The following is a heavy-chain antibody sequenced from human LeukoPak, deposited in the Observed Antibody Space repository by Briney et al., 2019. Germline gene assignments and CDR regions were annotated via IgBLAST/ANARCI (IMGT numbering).Heavy chain of an antibody. CDR2: INGDGTNT. J-gene: IGHJ4*02. V-gene: IGHV3-74*01. Sequence: GGSLRLSCAASGFTFTNSWINWVRQVPAKGLVWVSRINGDGTNTIYADSVKGRFTISRDNAKNTVYLQMNSLRAEDTAVYYCAREDSRASYDFDYWGQGTLVTVSS. CDR3: AREDSRASYDFDY. D-gene: IGHD3-16*01. CDR1: GFTFTNSW.